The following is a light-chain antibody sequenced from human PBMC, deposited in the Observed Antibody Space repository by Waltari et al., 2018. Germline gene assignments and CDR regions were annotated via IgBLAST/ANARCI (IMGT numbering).Light chain of an antibody. CDR3: QEFTSAPFT. J-gene: IGKJ3*01. Sequence: DIQMTLSPSSLSASVGDRVTITCRASQVIFNYLAWYQQKPGNPPKLLIYTSSTLQSGVPSRFSGSGSGTDFTLTISSLQPEDVATYYCQEFTSAPFTFGPGTKVDI. CDR2: TSS. CDR1: QVIFNY. V-gene: IGKV1-27*01.